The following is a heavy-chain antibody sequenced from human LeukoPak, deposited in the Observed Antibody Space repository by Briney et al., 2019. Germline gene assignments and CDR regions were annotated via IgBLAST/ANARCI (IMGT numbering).Heavy chain of an antibody. Sequence: QTGGSLRLSCAASGFTFSSYAMSWVRQAPGKGLEWVSAISGSGGSTYYADSVKGRFTISRDNSKNTLYLQMNSLRAEDTAVYYCAKDRFLNSGYDLMGQGGFAYWGQGTLVTVSS. D-gene: IGHD5-12*01. J-gene: IGHJ4*02. CDR1: GFTFSSYA. CDR3: AKDRFLNSGYDLMGQGGFAY. CDR2: ISGSGGST. V-gene: IGHV3-23*01.